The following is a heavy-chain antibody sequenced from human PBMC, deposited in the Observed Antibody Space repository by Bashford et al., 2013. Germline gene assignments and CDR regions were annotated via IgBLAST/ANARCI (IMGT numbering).Heavy chain of an antibody. V-gene: IGHV3-48*02. J-gene: IGHJ6*02. CDR2: ITSSSSDI. CDR1: GFTFNTYS. D-gene: IGHD4-23*01. Sequence: GGSLRLSCAASGFTFNTYSMNWVRQAPGKGLEWVSHITSSSSDIYYADSVKGRFTISRDDVKNSLLLQMSSLRDEDTAVYYCARDRAYYGPNSDYYYAMDVWGQGTSVTVSS. CDR3: ARDRAYYGPNSDYYYAMDV.